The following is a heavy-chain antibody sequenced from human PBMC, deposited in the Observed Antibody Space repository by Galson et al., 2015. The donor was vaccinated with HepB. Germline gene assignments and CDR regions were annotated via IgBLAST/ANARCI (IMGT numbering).Heavy chain of an antibody. Sequence: SLRLSCAVSGFTFINYAMHWVRQAPGKGLEWVALVSYDGNNQYYTDSVKGRFTISRDNSKNTLSLQMTSLRAEDTAVYYCARPTGGSNYLGPHFDLWGQGTLVTVSS. CDR2: VSYDGNNQ. D-gene: IGHD4-11*01. J-gene: IGHJ4*02. V-gene: IGHV3-30-3*01. CDR1: GFTFINYA. CDR3: ARPTGGSNYLGPHFDL.